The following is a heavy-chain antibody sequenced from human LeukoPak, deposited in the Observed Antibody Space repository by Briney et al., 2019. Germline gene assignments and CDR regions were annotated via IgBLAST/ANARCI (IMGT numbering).Heavy chain of an antibody. V-gene: IGHV3-49*04. J-gene: IGHJ2*01. CDR1: GFTFGDYA. D-gene: IGHD4-17*01. Sequence: GGSLRLSCTGSGFTFGDYAMNWVRQAPGKGLGWIGFVRHKVYGGTTEYAASVKGRFTFSRDDSKGIAYLQMNSLKTEDTAVYYCTRGDGPPNWYFDLWGRGTLVTVSS. CDR2: VRHKVYGGTT. CDR3: TRGDGPPNWYFDL.